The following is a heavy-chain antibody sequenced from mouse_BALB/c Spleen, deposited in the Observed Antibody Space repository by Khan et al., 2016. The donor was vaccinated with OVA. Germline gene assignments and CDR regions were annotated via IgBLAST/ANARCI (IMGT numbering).Heavy chain of an antibody. CDR2: IWGGGGT. D-gene: IGHD2-14*01. CDR1: GFPLSRYN. Sequence: VQLVESGPGLVAPSQSLSITCTVSGFPLSRYNIHWVRQPPGKGLEWLGMIWGGGGTDYNPTLKSRLSISKDNSKSQVFLKMNSLQTDDSAMYYCARAYYRYDGYYAMDYWGQGTSVTVSS. V-gene: IGHV2-6-4*01. CDR3: ARAYYRYDGYYAMDY. J-gene: IGHJ4*01.